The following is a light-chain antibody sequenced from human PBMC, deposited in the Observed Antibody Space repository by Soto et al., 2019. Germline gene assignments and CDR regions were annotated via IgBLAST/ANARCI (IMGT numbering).Light chain of an antibody. CDR1: QSVSRNY. V-gene: IGKV3-20*01. Sequence: EIVLTQSPGTLSLSPGERATLSCRASQSVSRNYLAWYQQKPGQAPRLLIYGASSRATGIPDRFSGSGSGTDFTLTISRLEPEDSAVYYCQQYGNSRGTFGQGTKVEIK. J-gene: IGKJ1*01. CDR2: GAS. CDR3: QQYGNSRGT.